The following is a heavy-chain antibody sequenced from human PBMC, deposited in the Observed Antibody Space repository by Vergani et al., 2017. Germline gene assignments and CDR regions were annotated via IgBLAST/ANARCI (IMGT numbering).Heavy chain of an antibody. CDR3: VRDCGHCAGGRCYSEAWDY. Sequence: QVQLVESGGGVVQPGTPLRPSCVVSGFALNRHAMYWVRQAPGKGLEWVVGISFDGTNDYCPDLGEVRFTIFEDIDNNILYLRVRGVKLEDTGVYRCVRDCGHCAGGRCYSEAWDYWGQGTAVTVSS. CDR2: ISFDGTND. J-gene: IGHJ4*02. D-gene: IGHD2-21*01. V-gene: IGHV3-30-3*01. CDR1: GFALNRHA.